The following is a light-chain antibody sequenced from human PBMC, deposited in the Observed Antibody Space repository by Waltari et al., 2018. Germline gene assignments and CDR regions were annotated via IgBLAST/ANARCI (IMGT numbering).Light chain of an antibody. V-gene: IGKV3-11*01. CDR1: QSVSSY. CDR2: DAS. CDR3: QQRSNWPLT. Sequence: EIVLTQSPATLSLSPGERATLSCRASQSVSSYLAWYRHKPDQAPRLLIYDASNRATGIPARFSGSGSGTDFTLTISSLEPEDFAVYYCQQRSNWPLTFGGGTKVEIK. J-gene: IGKJ4*01.